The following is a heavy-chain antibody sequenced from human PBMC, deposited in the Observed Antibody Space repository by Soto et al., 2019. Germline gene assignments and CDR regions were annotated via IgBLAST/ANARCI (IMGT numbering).Heavy chain of an antibody. Sequence: EVQLLESGGGLVQPGGSLRLSCAASGFTFISYAMSWVRQAPGKGLEWVSVISSAGNTYYADSVKGRFSISRDISKSTLYLQMNSLRAEDTAEYYCAKVTSGFWSGYYLAYFDYWGQGTLVTVSS. CDR3: AKVTSGFWSGYYLAYFDY. CDR2: ISSAGNT. J-gene: IGHJ4*02. V-gene: IGHV3-23*01. CDR1: GFTFISYA. D-gene: IGHD3-3*01.